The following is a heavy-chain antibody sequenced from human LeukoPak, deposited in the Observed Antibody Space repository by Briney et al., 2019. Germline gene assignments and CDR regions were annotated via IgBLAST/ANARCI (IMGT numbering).Heavy chain of an antibody. Sequence: PGGSLRLSCAASGFTFSSYEMNWVRQAPGKGLEWVSYISSSGSTIYYADSVKGRFTISRDNAKNSLYLQMNSLRAEDTALYYCAKYGPAAEGYYYYYMDVWGKGTTVTISS. J-gene: IGHJ6*03. CDR1: GFTFSSYE. CDR2: ISSSGSTI. D-gene: IGHD6-13*01. V-gene: IGHV3-48*03. CDR3: AKYGPAAEGYYYYYMDV.